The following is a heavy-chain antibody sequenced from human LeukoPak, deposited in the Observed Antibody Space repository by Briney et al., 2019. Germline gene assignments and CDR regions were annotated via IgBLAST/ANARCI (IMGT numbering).Heavy chain of an antibody. J-gene: IGHJ4*02. V-gene: IGHV3-21*01. CDR2: ISDSSNYI. CDR3: VSDSDDYGDHTTRRFDY. D-gene: IGHD4-17*01. CDR1: GFTFSSYN. Sequence: GGSLRLSCAASGFTFSSYNMNWVRQAPGKGLEWVSCISDSSNYIYYADSVKGRFTISRDNAKNSLYLELNSLRAEDTAVYHCVSDSDDYGDHTTRRFDYWGQGTLVTVSS.